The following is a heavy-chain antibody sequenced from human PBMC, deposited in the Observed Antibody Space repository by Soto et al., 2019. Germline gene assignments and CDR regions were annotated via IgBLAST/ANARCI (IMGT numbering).Heavy chain of an antibody. V-gene: IGHV4-39*01. D-gene: IGHD6-13*01. Sequence: QMQLQESGPGLVKPSETLSLTCTVSGGSISSSSYYWGWIRQPPGKGLEWIGSIYYSGSTYYNPSLKRRFTITVDTSKNQFSLELSSVSAADTAVYYCARQRKYSSSWYFAYWGQGTLVTVSS. CDR1: GGSISSSSYY. J-gene: IGHJ4*02. CDR2: IYYSGST. CDR3: ARQRKYSSSWYFAY.